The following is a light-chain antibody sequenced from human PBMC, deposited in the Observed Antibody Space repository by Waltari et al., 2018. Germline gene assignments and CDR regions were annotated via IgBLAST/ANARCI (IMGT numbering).Light chain of an antibody. J-gene: IGKJ3*01. CDR3: QQSYSTSSGFT. Sequence: DIQMTQSPSSLSASVGDRVTITCRASQSISSYLNWYQQKPGKAPKLLIYAASSLQSGVPSRFSGSGSGTDFTLTINSLQPEDFATYYCQQSYSTSSGFTFGPGTKVDIK. CDR1: QSISSY. CDR2: AAS. V-gene: IGKV1-39*01.